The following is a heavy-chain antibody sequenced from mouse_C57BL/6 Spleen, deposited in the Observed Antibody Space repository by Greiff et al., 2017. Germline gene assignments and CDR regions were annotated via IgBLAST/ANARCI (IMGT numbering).Heavy chain of an antibody. CDR3: ARGGYYGSSSYFDY. J-gene: IGHJ2*01. CDR2: ISYSGST. CDR1: GYSITSGYD. V-gene: IGHV3-1*01. D-gene: IGHD1-1*01. Sequence: DVKLQESGPGMVKPSQSLSLTCTVTGYSITSGYDWHWIRHFPGNKLEWMGYISYSGSTNYNPSLKSRISITHDTSKNHFFLKLNSVTTEDTATYYCARGGYYGSSSYFDYWGQGTTLTVSS.